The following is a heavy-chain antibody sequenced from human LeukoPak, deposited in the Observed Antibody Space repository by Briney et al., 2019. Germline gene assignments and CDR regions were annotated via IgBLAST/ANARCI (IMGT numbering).Heavy chain of an antibody. CDR2: IYSGGST. CDR1: GFTDSSNY. J-gene: IGHJ4*02. CDR3: ARASSYYYGSGICRY. V-gene: IGHV3-66*01. Sequence: PGGSLRLFCAASGFTDSSNYMSWVRQAPGKELEWVSVIYSGGSTYYPDSVKGRFTISRDKYKKKLYLQMNSLRAEDTAVYYCARASSYYYGSGICRYWGQGTLVTVSS. D-gene: IGHD3-10*01.